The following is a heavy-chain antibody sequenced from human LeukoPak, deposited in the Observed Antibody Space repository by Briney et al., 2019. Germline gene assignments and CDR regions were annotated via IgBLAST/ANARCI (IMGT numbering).Heavy chain of an antibody. CDR1: GGSINSYF. J-gene: IGHJ4*02. V-gene: IGHV4-4*07. CDR3: ARGAHSSGWFIDY. CDR2: ICTSGST. Sequence: SETLSLTCTVSGGSINSYFWSWIRQPAGKGLEWIGRICTSGSTNYNPSLMSRVTMSVDTSKNQFSMKLSSVTAADTAVYYCARGAHSSGWFIDYWGQGTQVTVSS. D-gene: IGHD6-19*01.